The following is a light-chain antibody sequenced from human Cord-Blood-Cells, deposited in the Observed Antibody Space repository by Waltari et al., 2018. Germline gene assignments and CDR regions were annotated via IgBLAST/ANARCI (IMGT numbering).Light chain of an antibody. J-gene: IGKJ1*01. CDR3: QQYNSYSRT. CDR1: QSISSW. Sequence: DIQMTQSPSTLSASVGDRVTITCRASQSISSWLAWYQQKPGKAPKLLIYKASSLESEVPSRFSGSGSGTEFTLTTSSLQPDDFATYYCQQYNSYSRTFGQGTKVEIK. CDR2: KAS. V-gene: IGKV1-5*03.